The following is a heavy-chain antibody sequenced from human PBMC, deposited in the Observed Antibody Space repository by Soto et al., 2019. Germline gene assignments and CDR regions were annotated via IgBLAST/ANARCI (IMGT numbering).Heavy chain of an antibody. CDR1: GYTLTELS. Sequence: GASVKVSCKVSGYTLTELSMHWVRQAPGKGLEWMGGFDPEDGETIYAQKFQGRVTMTEDTSTDTAYMELSSLRSEDTAVYYCATTYYYGSGTCFDYWGQGTLVTVSS. CDR3: ATTYYYGSGTCFDY. CDR2: FDPEDGET. D-gene: IGHD3-10*01. V-gene: IGHV1-24*01. J-gene: IGHJ4*02.